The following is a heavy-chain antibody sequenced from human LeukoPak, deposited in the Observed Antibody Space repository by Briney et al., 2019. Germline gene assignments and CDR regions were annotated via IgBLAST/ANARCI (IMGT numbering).Heavy chain of an antibody. CDR3: ARDGYRTVVTAILFDY. J-gene: IGHJ4*02. V-gene: IGHV1-18*01. D-gene: IGHD2-21*02. CDR1: GYSLNTYS. CDR2: IISYNGNT. Sequence: ASVKVSCKASGYSLNTYSITWVRQAPGQGLEWMGYIISYNGNTNYGQKFQGRVTMTTDTSTSTAYMELRSLRSDDTAVYYCARDGYRTVVTAILFDYWGQGTLVTVSS.